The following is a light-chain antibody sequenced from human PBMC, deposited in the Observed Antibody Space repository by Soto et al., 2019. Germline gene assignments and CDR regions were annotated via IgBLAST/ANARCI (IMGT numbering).Light chain of an antibody. CDR3: RHYNSYLET. CDR2: MAS. CDR1: QSISTW. J-gene: IGKJ1*01. V-gene: IGKV1-5*03. Sequence: DMQMAQSPSTLSASVGDRVTITCRASQSISTWLAWYQQKPGRAPKLLIYMASTLESGVPSRFSGSGSGTEFTLTISSLQPGDFATYYCRHYNSYLETFGQGTRVEIK.